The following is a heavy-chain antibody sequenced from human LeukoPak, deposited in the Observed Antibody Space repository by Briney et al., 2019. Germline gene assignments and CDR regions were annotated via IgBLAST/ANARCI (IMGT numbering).Heavy chain of an antibody. D-gene: IGHD1-26*01. Sequence: SETLSLTCTVSGGSISSYYWSWIRQPPGKGLEWIGYIYYSGSTNYNPSLKSRVTMSVDTSKNQFSLKLSSVTAADTAVYYCARKSYWGAFDIWGQGTMVTVSS. CDR1: GGSISSYY. V-gene: IGHV4-59*12. J-gene: IGHJ3*02. CDR3: ARKSYWGAFDI. CDR2: IYYSGST.